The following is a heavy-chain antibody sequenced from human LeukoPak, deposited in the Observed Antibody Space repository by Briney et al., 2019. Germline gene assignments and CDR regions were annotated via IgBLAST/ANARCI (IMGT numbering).Heavy chain of an antibody. CDR1: GYTFTTYA. V-gene: IGHV1-3*01. CDR2: INAGNGNT. CDR3: ARDPIGSRWPYYFDY. D-gene: IGHD6-13*01. Sequence: ASVKVSCKASGYTFTTYAMHRVRQAPGQRLEWMGWINAGNGNTKYSQKFQARVTITRDTSASTAYMEMRSLRSEDTAVYYCARDPIGSRWPYYFDYWGQGTLVTVAS. J-gene: IGHJ4*02.